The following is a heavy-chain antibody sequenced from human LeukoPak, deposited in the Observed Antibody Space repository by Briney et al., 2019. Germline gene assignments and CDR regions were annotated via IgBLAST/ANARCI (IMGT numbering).Heavy chain of an antibody. D-gene: IGHD3-16*01. CDR3: AKRGDGGHKSLEY. Sequence: GGSLRLSCAASGFTFSNYGMHWVRQAPGKGLEWVATITYDGSSEYYADSVKDRFTVSRDNSKNTLYLQMSSLKTEDTAVYYCAKRGDGGHKSLEYWGQGTLVIVSS. CDR1: GFTFSNYG. J-gene: IGHJ4*02. CDR2: ITYDGSSE. V-gene: IGHV3-30*18.